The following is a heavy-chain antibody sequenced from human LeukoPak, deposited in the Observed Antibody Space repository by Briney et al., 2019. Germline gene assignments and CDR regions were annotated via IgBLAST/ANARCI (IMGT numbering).Heavy chain of an antibody. D-gene: IGHD5-18*01. CDR1: GGSLSNYY. V-gene: IGHV4-59*01. J-gene: IGHJ3*02. CDR3: ARIRRDTYGHDAFDI. CDR2: ISYSGST. Sequence: SETLSLTCTVSGGSLSNYYWTWIRQPPGKGLEWIAYISYSGSTNYKPSLESRVTISVDTSKNQFSLKLISVTAADTAMYYCARIRRDTYGHDAFDIWGLGTMVTVSS.